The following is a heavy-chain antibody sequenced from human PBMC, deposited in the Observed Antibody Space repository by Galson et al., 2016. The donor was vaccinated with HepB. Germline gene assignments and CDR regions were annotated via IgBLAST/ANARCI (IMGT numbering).Heavy chain of an antibody. CDR1: GFTFSSYS. J-gene: IGHJ6*02. V-gene: IGHV3-21*04. CDR2: ISSSSSYI. CDR3: ARGLVGSGMDV. Sequence: SLRLSCAASGFTFSSYSMNWVRQAPGKGLEWVSSISSSSSYIYYADSVKGRFTMYRDDARNSLYLQMSSLRVEDTALYQCARGLVGSGMDVWGQGTTVTVSS. D-gene: IGHD3-10*01.